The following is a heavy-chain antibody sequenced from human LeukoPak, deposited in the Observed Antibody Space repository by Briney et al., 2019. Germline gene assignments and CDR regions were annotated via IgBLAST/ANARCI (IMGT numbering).Heavy chain of an antibody. J-gene: IGHJ6*02. D-gene: IGHD3-10*02. CDR3: ARVEGMFAYGMDV. Sequence: SQTLSLTCAISGDSVSSNNAAWSWIRQSPSRGLEWLGRTYYRSKWYNEYAVSEKGRISISPDTSKNQFSLQLNSVTPEDTAVYYCARVEGMFAYGMDVWGQGTTVTVSS. CDR1: GDSVSSNNAA. V-gene: IGHV6-1*01. CDR2: TYYRSKWYN.